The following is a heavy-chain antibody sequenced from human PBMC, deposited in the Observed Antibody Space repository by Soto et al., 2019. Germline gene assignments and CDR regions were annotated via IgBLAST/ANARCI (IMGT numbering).Heavy chain of an antibody. J-gene: IGHJ6*02. D-gene: IGHD2-2*01. Sequence: SVKGSCKASGGTFSSYAISWVRQAPGQGLEWMGGTIPIFGTANYAQKFQGRVTITADESTSTAYMELSSLRSEDTAVYYCARDKVFVPAAMVSHIGGMDVWGQGTTVTVSS. CDR1: GGTFSSYA. CDR3: ARDKVFVPAAMVSHIGGMDV. CDR2: TIPIFGTA. V-gene: IGHV1-69*13.